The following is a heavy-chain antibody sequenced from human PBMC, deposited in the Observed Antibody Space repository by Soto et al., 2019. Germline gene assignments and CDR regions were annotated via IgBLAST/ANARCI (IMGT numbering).Heavy chain of an antibody. CDR1: GFTFSSYA. V-gene: IGHV3-23*01. Sequence: PGGSLRLSCAASGFTFSSYAMSWVRQAPGKGLEWVSAISGSGGSTYYADSVKGRFTISRDNSKNTLYLQMNSLRAEDTAVYYCASPHTIFGVVMDPYWGQGTLVTVSS. CDR2: ISGSGGST. CDR3: ASPHTIFGVVMDPY. D-gene: IGHD3-3*01. J-gene: IGHJ4*02.